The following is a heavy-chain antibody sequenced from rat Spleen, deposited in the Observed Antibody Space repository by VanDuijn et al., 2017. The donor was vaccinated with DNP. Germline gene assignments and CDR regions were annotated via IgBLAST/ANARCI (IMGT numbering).Heavy chain of an antibody. CDR2: ISASGGST. V-gene: IGHV5-20*01. CDR3: TTDFERGY. Sequence: EVQLVESGGGLVQPGRSLKLSCAASGFTFSDYNMAWVRQAPKKGLEWVASISASGGSTSYRDSVKGRFTISSDNAKSILYLQMDSLRSEDTATFYCTTDFERGYWGQGVMVTVSS. CDR1: GFTFSDYN. D-gene: IGHD1-11*01. J-gene: IGHJ2*01.